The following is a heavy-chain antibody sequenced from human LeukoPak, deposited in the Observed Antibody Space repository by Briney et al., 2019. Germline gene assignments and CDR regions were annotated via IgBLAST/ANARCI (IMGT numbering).Heavy chain of an antibody. Sequence: PSETLSLTCTVSGGSISSSSYYWGWLRQPPGKGLEWIGSIFYSGSTYYNPSLKSRVTISVDTSKNQFSLKLSSVTAADTAVYYCARVCAVRGHYYYYYMDVWGKGTTVTISS. CDR1: GGSISSSSYY. CDR3: ARVCAVRGHYYYYYMDV. J-gene: IGHJ6*03. V-gene: IGHV4-39*01. D-gene: IGHD3-10*01. CDR2: IFYSGST.